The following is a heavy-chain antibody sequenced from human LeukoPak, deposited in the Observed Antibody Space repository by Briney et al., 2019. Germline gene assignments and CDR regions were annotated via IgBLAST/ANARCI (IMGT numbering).Heavy chain of an antibody. V-gene: IGHV3-30*02. CDR1: GFTFSTYA. Sequence: RPGGSLRLSCAASGFTFSTYAMHWVRQAPGKGLEWVAFIRYDGSNKYYADSVKGRFTISRDNSKNTLYLQMNSLRAEDTAVYYCARDGGSPPLEFDYWGQGTLVTVSS. D-gene: IGHD2-15*01. CDR2: IRYDGSNK. CDR3: ARDGGSPPLEFDY. J-gene: IGHJ4*02.